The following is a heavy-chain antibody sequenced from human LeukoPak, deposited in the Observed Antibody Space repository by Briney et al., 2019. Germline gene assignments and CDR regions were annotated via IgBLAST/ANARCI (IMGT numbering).Heavy chain of an antibody. CDR3: ASIVHHVVPAAP. CDR1: GGTFSSYA. D-gene: IGHD2-2*01. V-gene: IGHV1-69*13. J-gene: IGHJ5*02. CDR2: IIPIFGTA. Sequence: SVKVSCKASGGTFSSYAISWVLQAPGQGLEWMGGIIPIFGTANYAQKFQGRVTITADESTSTAYMELSSLRSEDTAVYYCASIVHHVVPAAPWGQGTLVTVSS.